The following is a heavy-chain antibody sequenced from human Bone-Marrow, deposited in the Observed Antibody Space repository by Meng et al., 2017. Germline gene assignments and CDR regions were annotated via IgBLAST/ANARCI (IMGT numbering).Heavy chain of an antibody. V-gene: IGHV4-4*02. CDR1: GGSISSGNW. CDR2: IYHSGST. D-gene: IGHD4-11*01. Sequence: SETLSLTCAVSGGSISSGNWWSWVRHPPGKGLEWIGEIYHSGSTNYNPHHKSRVTISVDKSKNQSNLKLSSMPAAETAVYYWAKVLGTTVTTRAWGKNYFDYWGQGTLVTVSS. CDR3: AKVLGTTVTTRAWGKNYFDY. J-gene: IGHJ4*02.